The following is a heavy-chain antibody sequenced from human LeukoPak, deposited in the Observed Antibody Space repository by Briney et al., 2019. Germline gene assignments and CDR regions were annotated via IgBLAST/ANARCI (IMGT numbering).Heavy chain of an antibody. CDR1: GYTFTGYY. CDR3: ARAIGAPRTVGRQPETIDY. J-gene: IGHJ4*02. D-gene: IGHD4-23*01. Sequence: GASVKVSCKASGYTFTGYYMHWVRQAPGQGLEWMGWINPNSGGTNYAQKFQGRVTMTRDTSISTAYMELSRLRSDDTAVYYCARAIGAPRTVGRQPETIDYWGQGTLVTVSS. CDR2: INPNSGGT. V-gene: IGHV1-2*02.